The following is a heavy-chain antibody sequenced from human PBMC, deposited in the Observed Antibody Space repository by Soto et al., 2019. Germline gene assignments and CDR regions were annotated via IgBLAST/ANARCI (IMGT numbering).Heavy chain of an antibody. V-gene: IGHV2-5*02. CDR1: GFSLSTNGVG. CDR3: GHRAGLQGNWNGGYFDF. J-gene: IGHJ4*02. Sequence: QITLKESGPTRVKPTQTLTLTCTFSGFSLSTNGVGLGWIRQSPGKALEQLALIYWDDDKRYSPSLKSRLTNTRDTSKNQVVLTMTNMDPVDTATYYCGHRAGLQGNWNGGYFDFWGQGALVTVSS. D-gene: IGHD1-1*01. CDR2: IYWDDDK.